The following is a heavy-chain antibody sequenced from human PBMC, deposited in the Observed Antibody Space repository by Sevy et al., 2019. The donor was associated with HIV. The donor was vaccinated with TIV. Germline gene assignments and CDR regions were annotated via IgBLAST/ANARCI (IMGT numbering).Heavy chain of an antibody. CDR3: AREVTSLRYFDWLLYPTDYYYYYMDV. D-gene: IGHD3-9*01. CDR2: IYTSGST. V-gene: IGHV4-61*02. CDR1: GGSISSGSYY. Sequence: SETLSLTCTVSGGSISSGSYYWSWIRQPAGKGLEWIGRIYTSGSTNYNPSLKSRVTISVDTSKNQFSLKLSSVTAADTAVYYCAREVTSLRYFDWLLYPTDYYYYYMDVWGKWTTVTVSS. J-gene: IGHJ6*03.